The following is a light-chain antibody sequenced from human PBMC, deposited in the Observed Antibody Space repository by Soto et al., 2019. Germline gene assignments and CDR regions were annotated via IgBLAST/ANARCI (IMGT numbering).Light chain of an antibody. CDR1: SSDVVSYNY. V-gene: IGLV2-14*01. CDR2: EVS. J-gene: IGLJ3*02. Sequence: QSALTQPASVSGSPGQSITISCTGTSSDVVSYNYVSWYQQYPGKAPKLMIYEVSNRPSGVSSRFSGSKSGNTVSLTISGLQAEDEADYYCSSYTSSSTLVFGGGTKLTVL. CDR3: SSYTSSSTLV.